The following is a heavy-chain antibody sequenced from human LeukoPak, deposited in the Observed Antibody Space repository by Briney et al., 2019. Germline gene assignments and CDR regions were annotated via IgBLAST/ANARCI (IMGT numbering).Heavy chain of an antibody. CDR1: GFIFSSYI. V-gene: IGHV3-48*01. Sequence: GGSLRLSCGASGFIFSSYIMNWVRQAPGKGLEWLSYISSSSTFNYADSVKGRFTISRDNSKNTLYLQMNSLRAEDTAVYYCARDRGYSCGYWGQGTLVTVSS. D-gene: IGHD5-18*01. CDR3: ARDRGYSCGY. CDR2: ISSSSTF. J-gene: IGHJ4*02.